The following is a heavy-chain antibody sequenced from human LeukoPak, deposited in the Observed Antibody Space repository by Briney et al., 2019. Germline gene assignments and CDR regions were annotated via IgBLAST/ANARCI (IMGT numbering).Heavy chain of an antibody. CDR1: GGSISSGGYS. Sequence: SETLSLTCAVSGGSISSGGYSWSWIRQPPGEGLEWIGYIYHSGSTYYNPSLKSRVTISVDRSKNQFSLKLSSVTAADTAVYYCARWGSAYGGNERVDYWGQGTLVTVSS. CDR3: ARWGSAYGGNERVDY. J-gene: IGHJ4*02. V-gene: IGHV4-30-2*01. CDR2: IYHSGST. D-gene: IGHD4-23*01.